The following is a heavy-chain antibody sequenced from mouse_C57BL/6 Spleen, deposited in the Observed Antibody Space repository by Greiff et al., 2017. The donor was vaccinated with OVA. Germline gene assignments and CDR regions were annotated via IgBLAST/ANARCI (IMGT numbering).Heavy chain of an antibody. Sequence: EVKLVESGGGLVKPGGSLKLSCAASGFTFSSYAMSWVRQTPEKRLEWVATISDGGSYTYYPDNVKGRFTISRDNAKNNLYLQMSHLKSEDTAMYYCARYGYDVNYYAMDYWGQGTSVTVSS. J-gene: IGHJ4*01. CDR3: ARYGYDVNYYAMDY. D-gene: IGHD2-2*01. CDR1: GFTFSSYA. CDR2: ISDGGSYT. V-gene: IGHV5-4*03.